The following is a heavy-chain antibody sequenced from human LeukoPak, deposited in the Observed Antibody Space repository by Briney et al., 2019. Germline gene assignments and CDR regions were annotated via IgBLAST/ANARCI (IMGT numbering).Heavy chain of an antibody. D-gene: IGHD3-22*01. CDR1: GFTFSNYW. V-gene: IGHV3-74*01. CDR3: ARGYIYSYDSRGHPGFDY. CDR2: ISYDGTNT. Sequence: GGSLRLSCAASGFTFSNYWMRWVRQAPGKGLVWVSRISYDGTNTNYAGSVKGRFTISRDNAKNTLYLQMNSLRAEDTAVYYCARGYIYSYDSRGHPGFDYWGQGTLVTVSS. J-gene: IGHJ4*02.